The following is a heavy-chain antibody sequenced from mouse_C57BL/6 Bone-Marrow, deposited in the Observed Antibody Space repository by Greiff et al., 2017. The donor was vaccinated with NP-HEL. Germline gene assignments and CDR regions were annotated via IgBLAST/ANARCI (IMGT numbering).Heavy chain of an antibody. V-gene: IGHV5-17*01. CDR3: ARPDYYGSSYERFAY. CDR2: ISSVSSTI. CDR1: GFTFSDYG. J-gene: IGHJ3*01. D-gene: IGHD1-1*01. Sequence: EVNLVESGGGLVKPGGSLKLSCAASGFTFSDYGMHWVRQAPEKGLEWVAYISSVSSTIYYADTVKGRFPISRDNATNTLFLQMTSLRSEDTAMYYCARPDYYGSSYERFAYWGQGTLVTVSA.